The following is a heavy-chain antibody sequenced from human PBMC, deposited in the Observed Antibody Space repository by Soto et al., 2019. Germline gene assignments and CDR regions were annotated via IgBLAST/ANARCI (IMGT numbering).Heavy chain of an antibody. CDR3: ARFQYYYDSSGYYHHDAFDI. CDR2: ISSSSSYT. D-gene: IGHD3-22*01. V-gene: IGHV3-11*06. CDR1: GFTFSDYY. J-gene: IGHJ3*02. Sequence: GGSLRLSCAASGFTFSDYYMSWIRQAPGKGLEWVSYISSSSSYTNYADSVKGRFIISRDNAKNSLYLQMKSLRAEDTAVYYCARFQYYYDSSGYYHHDAFDIWGQGTMVTVSS.